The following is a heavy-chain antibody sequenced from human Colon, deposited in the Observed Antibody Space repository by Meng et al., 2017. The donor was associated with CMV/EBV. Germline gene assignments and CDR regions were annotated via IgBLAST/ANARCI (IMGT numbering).Heavy chain of an antibody. Sequence: ASVLVSCKTSGYPFGTFDINWVRQAPGHGFQWMGWMNPNSGNRAYAQQFQGRVTMTCDTSTTTVFMELDSLTKDDTAVYYCARGGVVRRVGGGQYYFALDVWGPGTTVTVSS. CDR1: GYPFGTFD. CDR3: ARGGVVRRVGGGQYYFALDV. CDR2: MNPNSGNR. V-gene: IGHV1-8*02. D-gene: IGHD3-16*01. J-gene: IGHJ6*02.